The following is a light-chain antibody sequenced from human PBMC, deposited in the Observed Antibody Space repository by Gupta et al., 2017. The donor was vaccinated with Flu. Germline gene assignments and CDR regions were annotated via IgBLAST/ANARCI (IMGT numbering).Light chain of an antibody. CDR3: EAWDDTRGVYVV. CDR1: SSIGSNY. CDR2: SYN. V-gene: IGLV1-47*02. J-gene: IGLJ2*01. Sequence: SSIGSNYVYVYQQQQGTAPNLLLFSYNQRPRGVPDRFSGSKSGTSTSLAISGFGFEDEADYYCEAWDDTRGVYVVFGGGTKLTVL.